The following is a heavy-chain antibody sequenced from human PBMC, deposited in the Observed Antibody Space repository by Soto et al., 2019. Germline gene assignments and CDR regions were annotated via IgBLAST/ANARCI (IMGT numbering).Heavy chain of an antibody. Sequence: PSETLSLTCAVYGGSFSGYYWSWIRQPPGKGLEWIGEINHSGSTNYNPSIKSRVTISVDTSKNQFSLKLSSVTAADTAVYYCARVVRFLEWLSADPSYYMDVWGKGTTVTVSS. J-gene: IGHJ6*03. V-gene: IGHV4-34*01. CDR2: INHSGST. D-gene: IGHD3-3*01. CDR1: GGSFSGYY. CDR3: ARVVRFLEWLSADPSYYMDV.